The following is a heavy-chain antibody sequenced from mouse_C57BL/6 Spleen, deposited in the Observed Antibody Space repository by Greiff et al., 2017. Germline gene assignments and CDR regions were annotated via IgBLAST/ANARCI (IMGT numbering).Heavy chain of an antibody. D-gene: IGHD1-1*01. CDR3: ARGYFGSSYENYFDY. CDR2: IDPSDSET. J-gene: IGHJ2*01. Sequence: QVQLQQPGAELVRPGSSVKLSCKASGYTFTSYWMHWVKQRPIQGLEWIGNIDPSDSETHYNQKFKDKATLTVDKSSSTAYMQLSSLTSEDSAVYYCARGYFGSSYENYFDYWGQGTTLTVSS. V-gene: IGHV1-52*01. CDR1: GYTFTSYW.